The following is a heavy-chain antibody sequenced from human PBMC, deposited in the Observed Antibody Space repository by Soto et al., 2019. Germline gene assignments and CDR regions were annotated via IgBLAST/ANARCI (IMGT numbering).Heavy chain of an antibody. CDR2: IIPIYGIA. Sequence: QVQLVQSGAEVKKPGSSVKVSCKASGDTFSNYAISWVRQAPGQGLEWMGGIIPIYGIANYAQKFQGRVTITAEKSTNTADMELSSLRSEDTAVYYCARDLGGCSGDSCRYNWFASWGQGTLVTVSS. J-gene: IGHJ5*01. V-gene: IGHV1-69*17. CDR1: GDTFSNYA. D-gene: IGHD2-15*01. CDR3: ARDLGGCSGDSCRYNWFAS.